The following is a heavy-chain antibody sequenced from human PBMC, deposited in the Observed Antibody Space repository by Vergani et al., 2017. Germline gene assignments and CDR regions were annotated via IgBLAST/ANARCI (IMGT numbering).Heavy chain of an antibody. CDR1: GYSFTSYW. D-gene: IGHD2-2*01. J-gene: IGHJ6*03. Sequence: EVQLVPPGAEVKKPGEPLKISCKRPGYSFTSYWIGWVRQLPGKGLEWMGIIYPGDSDTRYRPPFQGQVTSSADKSICTAYLQWGSLKAADTAMYYCARQIGVVVPAASRYYYYMDVWGKGTTVTVSS. CDR3: ARQIGVVVPAASRYYYYMDV. CDR2: IYPGDSDT. V-gene: IGHV5-51*01.